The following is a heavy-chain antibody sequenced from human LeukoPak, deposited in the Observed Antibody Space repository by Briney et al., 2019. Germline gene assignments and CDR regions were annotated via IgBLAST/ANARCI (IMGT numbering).Heavy chain of an antibody. D-gene: IGHD3-10*01. CDR3: ARDLSYYYGSGSYYYYMDV. CDR1: GGTFSSYA. CDR2: IIPIFGTA. Sequence: ASVKVSCKASGGTFSSYAISWVRQAPGQGLEWMGGIIPIFGTANYAQKFQSRVTITTDESTSTAYMELSSLRSEDTAVYYCARDLSYYYGSGSYYYYMDVWGKGTTVTVSS. V-gene: IGHV1-69*05. J-gene: IGHJ6*03.